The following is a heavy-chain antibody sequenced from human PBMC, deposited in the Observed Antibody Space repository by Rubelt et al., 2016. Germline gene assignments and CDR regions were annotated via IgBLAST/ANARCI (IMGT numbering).Heavy chain of an antibody. CDR3: ARQVDGDCSSTNCSIDY. J-gene: IGHJ4*02. Sequence: QVQLQQCGAGLLKPSETLSLTCAVYGGSFSGYYWSWIRQPPGKGLEWIGEITHSGNTNYHPSLKSLVTISVDTYKNQLSLQLGSVPVAETDGYYCARQVDGDCSSTNCSIDYWGQGTLVTVSS. D-gene: IGHD2-2*01. V-gene: IGHV4-34*02. CDR2: ITHSGNT. CDR1: GGSFSGYY.